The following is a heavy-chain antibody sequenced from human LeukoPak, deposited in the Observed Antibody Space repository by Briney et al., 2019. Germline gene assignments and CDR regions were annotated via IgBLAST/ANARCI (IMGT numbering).Heavy chain of an antibody. D-gene: IGHD5-12*01. Sequence: PSETLSLTCTVSGGSISSGGYYWSWIRQHPGKGLEWIGYIYYSGSTYYSPSLKSRVTISVDTSKNQFSLKLSSVTAADTAVYFCARARPYSGYGLPFDYWGQGTLVTVSS. CDR2: IYYSGST. CDR1: GGSISSGGYY. CDR3: ARARPYSGYGLPFDY. V-gene: IGHV4-31*03. J-gene: IGHJ4*02.